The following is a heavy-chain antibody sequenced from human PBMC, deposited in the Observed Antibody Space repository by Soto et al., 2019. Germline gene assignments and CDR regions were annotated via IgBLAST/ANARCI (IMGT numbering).Heavy chain of an antibody. CDR3: ARAPSWWYFDL. V-gene: IGHV1-3*01. CDR2: INAGNGNT. CDR1: GYTFTGYY. J-gene: IGHJ2*01. Sequence: ASVKVSCKASGYTFTGYYMHWVRQAPGQGPEWMAWINAGNGNTKYSQKFQGRVTITRDTSASTAYMELSSLRSEDTAVYYCARAPSWWYFDLWGRGTLVTVSS.